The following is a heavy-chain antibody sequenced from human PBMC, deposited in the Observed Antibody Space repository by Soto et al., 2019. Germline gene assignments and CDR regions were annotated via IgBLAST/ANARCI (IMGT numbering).Heavy chain of an antibody. CDR1: GFPFSSYE. J-gene: IGHJ6*02. D-gene: IGHD2-8*01. Sequence: PGGSLRLSCAASGFPFSSYEMNWVRQAPGKGLEWVSYISSSSTSIFYADSVKGRFTISRDNAKNSLYLQMNSLRAEDTAVYYCARALGSYSNDVCYWSYYYYGMDVWGQGTTVTVSS. CDR2: ISSSSTSI. V-gene: IGHV3-48*03. CDR3: ARALGSYSNDVCYWSYYYYGMDV.